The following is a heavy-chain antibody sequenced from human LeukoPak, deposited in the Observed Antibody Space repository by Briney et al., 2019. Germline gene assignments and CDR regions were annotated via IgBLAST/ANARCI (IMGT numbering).Heavy chain of an antibody. D-gene: IGHD2-21*01. CDR3: ARSVIEGWYFDL. CDR1: GYTFTSYD. Sequence: ASVKVSCKASGYTFTSYDINWVRQATGQGLEWMGWMNPNSGNTGYAQKFQGRVTITRNTSISTAYMELSSLRSEDTAVYYCARSVIEGWYFDLWGRGTLVTVSS. J-gene: IGHJ2*01. CDR2: MNPNSGNT. V-gene: IGHV1-8*03.